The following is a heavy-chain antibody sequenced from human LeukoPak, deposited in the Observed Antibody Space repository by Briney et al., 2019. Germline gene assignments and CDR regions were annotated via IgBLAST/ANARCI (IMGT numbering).Heavy chain of an antibody. D-gene: IGHD4-11*01. CDR2: ISGSGGST. CDR1: GFTFSSYA. V-gene: IGHV3-23*01. Sequence: GGSLRLSCAASGFTFSSYAMSWVRQAPGKGLEWVSAISGSGGSTYYADSVKGRFTISRDNAKNSLYLQMNSLRAEDTAVYYCARYSLTVTTGWYFDLWGRGTLVTVSS. J-gene: IGHJ2*01. CDR3: ARYSLTVTTGWYFDL.